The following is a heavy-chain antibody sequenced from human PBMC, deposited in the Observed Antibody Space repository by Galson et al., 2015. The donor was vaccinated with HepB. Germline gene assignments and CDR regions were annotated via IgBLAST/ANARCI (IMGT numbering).Heavy chain of an antibody. Sequence: SLRLSCAASGFTFSSYAMHWVRQAPGKGLEYVSAISSNGGSTYYADSVKGRFTISRDNSKNTLYLQMSSLRAEDTAVYYCVAIWFGEFSPGDYWGQGTLVTVSS. V-gene: IGHV3-64D*06. D-gene: IGHD3-10*01. CDR3: VAIWFGEFSPGDY. CDR2: ISSNGGST. CDR1: GFTFSSYA. J-gene: IGHJ4*02.